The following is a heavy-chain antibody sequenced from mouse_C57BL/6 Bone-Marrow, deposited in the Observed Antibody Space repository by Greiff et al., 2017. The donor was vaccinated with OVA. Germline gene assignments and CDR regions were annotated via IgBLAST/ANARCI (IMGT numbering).Heavy chain of an antibody. D-gene: IGHD1-1*01. CDR1: GYTFTDYY. J-gene: IGHJ3*01. CDR3: ARSGPFYYGSSPSWFAY. CDR2: IYPGSGNT. Sequence: QVQLQQSGPELVKPGASVKISCKASGYTFTDYYINWVKQRPGQGLEWIGWIYPGSGNTKYNEKFKGKATLTVDTSSSTAYMQLSSLTSEDSAVYFCARSGPFYYGSSPSWFAYWGQGTLVTVSA. V-gene: IGHV1-84*01.